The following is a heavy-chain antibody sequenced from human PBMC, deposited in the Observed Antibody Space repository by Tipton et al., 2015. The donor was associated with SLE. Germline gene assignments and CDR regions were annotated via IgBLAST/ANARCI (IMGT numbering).Heavy chain of an antibody. CDR1: GGSFSGYY. J-gene: IGHJ6*02. Sequence: TLSLTCAVYGGSFSGYYWSWIRRPPGKGLEWIGEINHSGSTNYNPSLKSRVTISVDTSKNQFSLKLSSVTAADTAVYYCARDSYGSSFGMDVWGQGTTVTVSS. CDR3: ARDSYGSSFGMDV. CDR2: INHSGST. D-gene: IGHD5-18*01. V-gene: IGHV4-34*01.